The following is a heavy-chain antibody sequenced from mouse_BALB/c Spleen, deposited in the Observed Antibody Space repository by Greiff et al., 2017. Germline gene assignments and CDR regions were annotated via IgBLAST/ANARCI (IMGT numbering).Heavy chain of an antibody. Sequence: DVMLVESGGGLVQPGGSRKLSCAASGFTFSSFGMHWVRQAPEKGLEWVAYISSGSSTIYYADTVKGRFTISRDNPKNTLFLQMTSLRSEDTAMYYCARSGSPYYAMDYWGQGTSVTVSS. J-gene: IGHJ4*01. CDR1: GFTFSSFG. CDR3: ARSGSPYYAMDY. CDR2: ISSGSSTI. D-gene: IGHD3-1*01. V-gene: IGHV5-17*02.